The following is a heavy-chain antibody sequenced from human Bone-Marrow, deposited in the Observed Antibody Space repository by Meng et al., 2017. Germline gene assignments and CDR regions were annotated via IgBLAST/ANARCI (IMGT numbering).Heavy chain of an antibody. J-gene: IGHJ4*02. CDR1: GSTFTGYD. V-gene: IGHV1-2*02. Sequence: QWVQSGAEVKRPGPSVKVACKPSGSTFTGYDMHWVRTAPGRGRAWMGWINPNGRGTNHAPKFQGRVTMTRDTSISTAYMELSRLRSDDTAVYYCASVQLGISDDYWGQGTLVTVSS. CDR3: ASVQLGISDDY. D-gene: IGHD7-27*01. CDR2: INPNGRGT.